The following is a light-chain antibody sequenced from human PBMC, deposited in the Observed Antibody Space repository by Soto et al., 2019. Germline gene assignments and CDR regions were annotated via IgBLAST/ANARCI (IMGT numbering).Light chain of an antibody. Sequence: QSALTQPASVSGSPGQSITISCTGTSSDVGAFNYVSWYLQYPGKAPKLMIYEVGNRPSGVSNRFSGSKSGNTASLTISGLQAEDEADYYCCSYASSSIYVFGTGTQLTVL. CDR1: SSDVGAFNY. CDR3: CSYASSSIYV. CDR2: EVG. V-gene: IGLV2-14*01. J-gene: IGLJ1*01.